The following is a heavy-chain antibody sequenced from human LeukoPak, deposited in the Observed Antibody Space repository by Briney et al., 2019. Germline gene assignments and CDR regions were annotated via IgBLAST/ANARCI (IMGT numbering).Heavy chain of an antibody. Sequence: AGGILRLYCAASAFTVSSTYLTWVPQAQGKGLEWLSVINSGGYTYYADSVRGIFLISRYISEYMVYVQMNSLCVEDTAVYFCARGRPAHYFDSWGPGTLVTVS. CDR2: INSGGYT. CDR1: AFTVSSTY. CDR3: ARGRPAHYFDS. D-gene: IGHD6-6*01. J-gene: IGHJ4*02. V-gene: IGHV3-66*01.